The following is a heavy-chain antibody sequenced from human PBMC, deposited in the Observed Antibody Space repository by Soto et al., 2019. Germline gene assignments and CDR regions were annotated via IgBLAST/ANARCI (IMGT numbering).Heavy chain of an antibody. CDR1: GYNFTPFW. J-gene: IGHJ5*01. Sequence: GSLKISCKASGYNFTPFWIPWVRQMPGKGLEWLGKIDPSDSYTNYSPSFEGHVTISTDNSITTAYLQWSSLRASDTALYFCARVHKNWFDSWAQGTMVTVSS. V-gene: IGHV5-10-1*01. CDR2: IDPSDSYT. CDR3: ARVHKNWFDS.